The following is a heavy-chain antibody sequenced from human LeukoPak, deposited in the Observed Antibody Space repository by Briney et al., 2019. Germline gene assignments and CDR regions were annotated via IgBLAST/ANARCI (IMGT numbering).Heavy chain of an antibody. V-gene: IGHV3-48*03. CDR2: ISSSGSTI. Sequence: GGSLRLSCAASGFTFSSYEMNWVRQAPGKGLEWDSYISSSGSTIYYADSVKGRFTISRDNAKYSLYMQMNSLRAEDTAVYYCARDCGGGSCYGPYDAFDIWGQGTMVAVSS. CDR3: ARDCGGGSCYGPYDAFDI. J-gene: IGHJ3*02. D-gene: IGHD2-15*01. CDR1: GFTFSSYE.